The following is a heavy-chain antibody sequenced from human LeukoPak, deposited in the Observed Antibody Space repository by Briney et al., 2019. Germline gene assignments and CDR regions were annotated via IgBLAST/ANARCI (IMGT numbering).Heavy chain of an antibody. J-gene: IGHJ4*02. CDR3: ARSGQWELHLYYFDY. Sequence: GGSLRLSCAASGFTFSGSAMHWVRQASGKWLEWVGRIRSKANSYATAYAASVKGRFTISRDDSKNTAYLQMNSLRAEDTAVYYCARSGQWELHLYYFDYWGQGTLVTVSS. D-gene: IGHD1-26*01. CDR2: IRSKANSYAT. CDR1: GFTFSGSA. V-gene: IGHV3-73*01.